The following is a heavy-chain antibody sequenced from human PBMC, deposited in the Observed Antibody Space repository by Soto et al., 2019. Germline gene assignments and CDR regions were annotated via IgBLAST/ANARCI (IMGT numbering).Heavy chain of an antibody. Sequence: SETLSLTCAVYGGSFTDNQWGWIRQSPGKGLEWIGEINHSGSTNYNPSLKSRVIISIDTSKNQFSLKLSSVTAADTAVYYCAKVDDYWGQGTLVTVSS. CDR1: GGSFTDNQ. J-gene: IGHJ4*02. CDR2: INHSGST. CDR3: AKVDDY. V-gene: IGHV4-34*01.